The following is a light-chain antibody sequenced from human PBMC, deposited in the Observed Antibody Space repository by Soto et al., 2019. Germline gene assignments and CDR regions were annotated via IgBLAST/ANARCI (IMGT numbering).Light chain of an antibody. Sequence: QSAPTQPPSASGSPGQSVTISCTGTSSDVGGYNYVSWYQQHPGKAPKLMIYEVSKRPSGVPDRFSGFKSGNAASLTVSGLQAEDEADYYCSSYAGSNIYVFGTGTKLTVL. V-gene: IGLV2-8*01. CDR2: EVS. CDR3: SSYAGSNIYV. J-gene: IGLJ1*01. CDR1: SSDVGGYNY.